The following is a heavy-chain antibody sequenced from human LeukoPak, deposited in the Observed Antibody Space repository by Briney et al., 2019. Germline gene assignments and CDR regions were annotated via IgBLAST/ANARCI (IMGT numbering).Heavy chain of an antibody. J-gene: IGHJ4*02. CDR3: AKDLLSVYGGNSD. V-gene: IGHV3-30*18. D-gene: IGHD4-23*01. CDR2: ISYDGSNK. Sequence: RSGGSLRLSCAASGFTFSSYGMHWVRQAPGKGLEWAAVISYDGSNKYYADSVKGRFTISRDNSKNTLYLQMNSLRAEDTAVYYCAKDLLSVYGGNSDWGQGTLVTVSS. CDR1: GFTFSSYG.